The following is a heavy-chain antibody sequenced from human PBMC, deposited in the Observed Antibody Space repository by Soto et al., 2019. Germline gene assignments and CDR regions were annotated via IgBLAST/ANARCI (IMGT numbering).Heavy chain of an antibody. J-gene: IGHJ3*02. D-gene: IGHD1-1*01. Sequence: QVQLVQSGAEVKEPGSSVKVSCKVSGGTFSSQTINWVRQVPGQGLEWMGSVIPIIGEGKYAQSFLGRVTITADRSTSTPYMALSSLRSEETAVYYCARPAVNDLDADSSAFDIWGQGTMVTVSS. V-gene: IGHV1-69*02. CDR2: VIPIIGEG. CDR1: GGTFSSQT. CDR3: ARPAVNDLDADSSAFDI.